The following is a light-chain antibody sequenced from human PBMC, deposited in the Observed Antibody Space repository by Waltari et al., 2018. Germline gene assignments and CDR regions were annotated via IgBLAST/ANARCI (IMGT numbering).Light chain of an antibody. CDR3: MQGTHRPWT. Sequence: DVVMTQSPLSLPVTLGQPASISCRSSQSLVSSDGNTYFNWFQQRLGQSPRRLLYKVSNRDSGVPDRFSGSGSGTDFTLRISRVEAEDVGVYYCMQGTHRPWTFGQGTKVEIK. CDR2: KVS. V-gene: IGKV2-30*01. J-gene: IGKJ1*01. CDR1: QSLVSSDGNTY.